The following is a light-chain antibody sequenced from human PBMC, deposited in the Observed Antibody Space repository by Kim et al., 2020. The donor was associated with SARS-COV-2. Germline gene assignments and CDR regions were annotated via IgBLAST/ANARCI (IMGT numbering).Light chain of an antibody. J-gene: IGLJ3*02. Sequence: QLVLTQPPSASGTPGQRVTISCSGSSSNIGINTVNWYQHLPGTTPKLLVYSNDQRPSGVSDRFSGSKSGTSASLAISGLQSEDEADYYCAAWDDSLNGPMFGGGTQLTVL. CDR2: SND. CDR1: SSNIGINT. V-gene: IGLV1-44*01. CDR3: AAWDDSLNGPM.